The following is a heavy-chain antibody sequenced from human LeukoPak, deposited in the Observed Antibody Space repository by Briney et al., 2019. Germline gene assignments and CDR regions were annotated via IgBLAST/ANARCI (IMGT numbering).Heavy chain of an antibody. CDR2: ISHDVKTT. CDR3: ARDDGGNSGTFVDY. V-gene: IGHV3-30*04. Sequence: PGGSLRLSCVASGFSFSDSVIHWVRQAPGKGLEWVAVISHDVKTTYYADSAKGRFTISRDNSKNTLYLQLNRLRTEDTAVYYCARDDGGNSGTFVDYWGQGTLVTVSS. D-gene: IGHD1-26*01. CDR1: GFSFSDSV. J-gene: IGHJ4*02.